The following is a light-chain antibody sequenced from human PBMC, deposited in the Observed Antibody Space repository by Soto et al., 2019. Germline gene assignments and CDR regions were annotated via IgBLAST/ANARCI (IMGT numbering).Light chain of an antibody. CDR1: HIVDTS. J-gene: IGKJ2*01. CDR3: QQTHSIPPT. CDR2: TAS. Sequence: DIKMTQSPSSLSPSVGDRVTLTCRPIHIVDTSLNWYQHKPGNAPILLIYTASSVQTWVPARLIGSGSAPTFTLTIHHLQPVDFGTYFCQQTHSIPPTFGPGTKVDIK. V-gene: IGKV1-39*01.